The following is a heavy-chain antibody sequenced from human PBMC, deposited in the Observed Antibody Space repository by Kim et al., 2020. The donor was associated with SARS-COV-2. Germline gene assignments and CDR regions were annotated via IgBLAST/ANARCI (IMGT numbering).Heavy chain of an antibody. CDR3: SKGELYYFGSGSPGV. CDR1: GFTFSSYA. V-gene: IGHV3-23*01. Sequence: GGSLRLSCAASGFTFSSYAMSWVRQAPGKGLEWVSVISGRDATTYYTDSVKGRFTIPRDNSKNTLFLQMNNLRAEDTAIYYCSKGELYYFGSGSPGVWG. J-gene: IGHJ3*01. CDR2: ISGRDATT. D-gene: IGHD3-10*01.